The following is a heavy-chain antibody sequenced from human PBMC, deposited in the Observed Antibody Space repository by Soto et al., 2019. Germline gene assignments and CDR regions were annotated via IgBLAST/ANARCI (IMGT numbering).Heavy chain of an antibody. V-gene: IGHV1-8*01. D-gene: IGHD4-17*01. CDR2: MNPNSGNT. CDR3: ARSTNDYGDRH. Sequence: QVQLVQSGAEVKKPGASVKVSCKASGYTFTSYDINWVRQATGQGLEWMGWMNPNSGNTGYAQKFQGRVTMTRNTSIITAYMELSSVRSEDTTLYYCARSTNDYGDRHWGQGTLVTVSS. CDR1: GYTFTSYD. J-gene: IGHJ4*02.